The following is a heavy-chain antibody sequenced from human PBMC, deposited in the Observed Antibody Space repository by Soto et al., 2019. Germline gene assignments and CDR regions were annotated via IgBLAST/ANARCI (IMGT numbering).Heavy chain of an antibody. CDR2: ISYDGSNK. CDR1: GFTFSSYA. CDR3: ARGGCSYGSHGGY. Sequence: QVQLVESGGGVVQPGRSLRLSCAASGFTFSSYAMHWVRQAPGKGLEWVAVISYDGSNKYYADSVKGRFTISRDNSKNTLYLQMNSLRAEDTAVYYCARGGCSYGSHGGYWGQGTLVTVSS. V-gene: IGHV3-30-3*01. J-gene: IGHJ4*02. D-gene: IGHD5-18*01.